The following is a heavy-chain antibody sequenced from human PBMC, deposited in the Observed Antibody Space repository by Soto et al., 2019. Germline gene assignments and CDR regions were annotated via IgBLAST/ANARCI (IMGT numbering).Heavy chain of an antibody. CDR1: GFTLSGYW. CDR2: IEQDGSDN. V-gene: IGHV3-7*04. D-gene: IGHD3-16*01. Sequence: EVQLVESGGALVQPGGSLRLTCAASGFTLSGYWMSWVRQTLGKRLEWVASIEQDGSDNYYVDSVKGRVTISRDNARNSMYFRRIRLRAGDKVLYFWVRGGGNFDQWGQGTLVTAS. J-gene: IGHJ4*02. CDR3: VRGGGNFDQ.